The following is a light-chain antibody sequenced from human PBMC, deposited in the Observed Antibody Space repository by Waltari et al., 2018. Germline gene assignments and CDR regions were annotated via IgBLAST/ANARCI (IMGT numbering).Light chain of an antibody. CDR1: QRVTTNY. Sequence: EIVLTQSPGTLSLSAGETATLSCRASQRVTTNYVAWYQQNPGQAPRLLIYGASNRATGIPDRFTGSGSGTDFTLTISRLEPEDFAVYYWQQYGSSPGTFGQGTKVEIK. CDR2: GAS. J-gene: IGKJ1*01. V-gene: IGKV3-20*01. CDR3: QQYGSSPGT.